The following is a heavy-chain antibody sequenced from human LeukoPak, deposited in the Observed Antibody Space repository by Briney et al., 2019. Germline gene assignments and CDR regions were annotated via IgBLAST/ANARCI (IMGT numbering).Heavy chain of an antibody. CDR1: GGSISSSSYY. CDR2: IYYSGST. D-gene: IGHD2-15*01. J-gene: IGHJ3*02. V-gene: IGHV4-61*05. Sequence: SETLSLTCTVSGGSISSSSYYWSWIRQPPGKGLEWIGYIYYSGSTNYNPSLKSRVTISVDTSKNQFSLKLSSVTAADTAVYYCASLLGYCSGGSCYSRHAFDIWGQGTMVTVSS. CDR3: ASLLGYCSGGSCYSRHAFDI.